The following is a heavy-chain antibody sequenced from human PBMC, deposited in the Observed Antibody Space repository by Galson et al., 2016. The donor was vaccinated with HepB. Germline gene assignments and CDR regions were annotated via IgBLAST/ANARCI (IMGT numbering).Heavy chain of an antibody. CDR1: GFRISDYQ. Sequence: SLRLSCAASGFRISDYQMSWMRQTPGKGLEWVSYISSSTSYIHYAQKFRGRVTITSDRSVSTAYMELSSLRSEDMVVYSCVGENVSNSTSCFYYHYYYMDVWGKGTTVTVSS. D-gene: IGHD2-2*01. CDR2: ISSSTSYI. J-gene: IGHJ6*03. CDR3: VGENVSNSTSCFYYHYYYMDV. V-gene: IGHV3-11*05.